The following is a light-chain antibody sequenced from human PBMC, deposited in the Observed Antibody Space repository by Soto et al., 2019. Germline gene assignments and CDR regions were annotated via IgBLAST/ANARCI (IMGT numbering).Light chain of an antibody. V-gene: IGKV1-27*01. CDR2: AAS. Sequence: DIQMTQSPSSLSASVGDRVTITCRASQGINNYLAWYQQKPGKVPKLLIYAASSLQSGVPSRFSGSGSGPDFPLTISSLQPEDVATYYCQKYNGASWSFGQGTKVDIK. CDR3: QKYNGASWS. CDR1: QGINNY. J-gene: IGKJ1*01.